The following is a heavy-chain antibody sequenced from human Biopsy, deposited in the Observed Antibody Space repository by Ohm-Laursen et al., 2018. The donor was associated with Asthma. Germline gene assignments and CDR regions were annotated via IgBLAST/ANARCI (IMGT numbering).Heavy chain of an antibody. CDR3: VHTLVGLKAFDF. J-gene: IGHJ4*02. CDR1: GFSLSTSGGG. Sequence: TQTLTLTFTFSGFSLSTSGGGVGWIRQPPGKALEWLGNIYWDDDRRYSPSLQSRLTITRDTPKDQVVLTMTNMGPVDTGTYYCVHTLVGLKAFDFWGQGTLVTVSS. V-gene: IGHV2-5*02. CDR2: IYWDDDR. D-gene: IGHD1-26*01.